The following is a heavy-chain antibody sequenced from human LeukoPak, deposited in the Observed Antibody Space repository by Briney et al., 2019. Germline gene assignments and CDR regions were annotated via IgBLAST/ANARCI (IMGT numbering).Heavy chain of an antibody. CDR2: MKQDGSEI. CDR3: ARESTCSYAYALDY. J-gene: IGHJ4*02. D-gene: IGHD5-18*01. Sequence: GGSLRLSCAASGFTFSSYWMSWVRQAPGKGLEWVANMKQDGSEIYYVDSVKGRFTISRDNAENSLYLQMNSLRAEDTAVYYCARESTCSYAYALDYWGKGTLVTVSS. V-gene: IGHV3-7*01. CDR1: GFTFSSYW.